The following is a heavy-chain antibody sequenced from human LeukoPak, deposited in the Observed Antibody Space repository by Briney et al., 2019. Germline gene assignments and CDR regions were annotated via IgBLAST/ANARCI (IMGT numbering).Heavy chain of an antibody. D-gene: IGHD2-15*01. CDR2: IRYDGSNK. V-gene: IGHV3-30*02. CDR1: GFTFRSYA. CDR3: AKGYCSGGSCYPRPDSAFDI. J-gene: IGHJ3*02. Sequence: GGSLRLSRAASGFTFRSYAMSWVRQAPGKGLEWVAFIRYDGSNKYYADSVKGRFTISRDNSKNTLYLQMNSLRAEDTAVYYCAKGYCSGGSCYPRPDSAFDIRGQGTMVTVSS.